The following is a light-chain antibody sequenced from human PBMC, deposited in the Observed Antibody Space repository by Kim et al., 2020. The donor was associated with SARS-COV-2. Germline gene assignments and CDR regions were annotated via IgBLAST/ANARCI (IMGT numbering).Light chain of an antibody. Sequence: SHELTQPPSVSVSPGQTARITCSGDALPKQYAYWFQQKPGQAPVVVIYEDTERPSGIPERFSGSTSGTTVTLNISGVQAEDEADYYCQSADSSDTFWVFGGGTQLTVL. V-gene: IGLV3-25*03. J-gene: IGLJ3*02. CDR2: EDT. CDR3: QSADSSDTFWV. CDR1: ALPKQY.